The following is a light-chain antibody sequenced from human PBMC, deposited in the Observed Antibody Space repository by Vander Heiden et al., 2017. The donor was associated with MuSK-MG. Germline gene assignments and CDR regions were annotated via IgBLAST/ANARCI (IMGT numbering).Light chain of an antibody. CDR3: SSYTSSSTWV. CDR1: SSDVGGYNY. Sequence: QSALTQPASVSGSPGQSVTLSCTGTSSDVGGYNYVSWYQQHPSKAHKLMIYEVSTRPSGVSNSFSGSKSGNTAALTIAGLQAEDEADYYCSSYTSSSTWVFGGGTKLTVL. J-gene: IGLJ3*02. V-gene: IGLV2-14*01. CDR2: EVS.